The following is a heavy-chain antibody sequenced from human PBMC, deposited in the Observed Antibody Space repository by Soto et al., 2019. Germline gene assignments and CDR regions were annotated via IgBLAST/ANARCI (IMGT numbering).Heavy chain of an antibody. CDR3: ARENTQIAPTPDV. J-gene: IGHJ6*02. D-gene: IGHD6-13*01. CDR2: IYYSGST. CDR1: GGSISSGGYY. Sequence: SETLSLTCTVSGGSISSGGYYWSWIRQHPGKGLEWIGYIYYSGSTYYNPSLKSRVTISVDTSKNQFSLKLSSVTAADTAVYYCARENTQIAPTPDVWGQGTTVTVSS. V-gene: IGHV4-31*03.